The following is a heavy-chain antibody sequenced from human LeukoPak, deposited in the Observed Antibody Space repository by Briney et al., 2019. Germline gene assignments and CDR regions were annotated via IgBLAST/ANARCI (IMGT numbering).Heavy chain of an antibody. CDR1: GYSFTSYW. J-gene: IGHJ6*02. Sequence: GESLKISCKGSGYSFTSYWIGWVRQMPGKGLEWMGIIYPGDSDTRYSPSFQGQVTISADKSISTAYLQWSSLKASDTAMYYCARGGLKTVTDLYYYYGMDVWGQGTTVTVSS. CDR2: IYPGDSDT. V-gene: IGHV5-51*01. D-gene: IGHD4-17*01. CDR3: ARGGLKTVTDLYYYYGMDV.